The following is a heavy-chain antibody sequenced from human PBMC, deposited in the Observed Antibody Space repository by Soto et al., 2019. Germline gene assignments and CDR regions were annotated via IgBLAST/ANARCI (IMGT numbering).Heavy chain of an antibody. CDR2: IIPIFGTA. V-gene: IGHV1-69*13. Sequence: SVKVSCKASGGTFSSYAISWVRQAPGQGLEWMGGIIPIFGTANYAQKFQGRVTITADESTSTAYMELSSLRSEDTAVYYCARLTYYYGSGRYYRGSFDYWGQGTLVTVYS. CDR3: ARLTYYYGSGRYYRGSFDY. CDR1: GGTFSSYA. J-gene: IGHJ4*02. D-gene: IGHD3-10*01.